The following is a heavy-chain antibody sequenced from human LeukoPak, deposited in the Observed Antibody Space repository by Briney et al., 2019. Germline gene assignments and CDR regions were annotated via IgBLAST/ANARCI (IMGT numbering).Heavy chain of an antibody. V-gene: IGHV4-30-2*01. Sequence: SETLSLTCTVSGGSISSGGYYWSWIRQPPGKGLEWIGYIYHSGSTYYNPSLKSRVTISVDRSKNQFSLKLSSVTAADTAVYYCASLAITDRPVDYWGQGTLVTVSS. CDR1: GGSISSGGYY. D-gene: IGHD3-10*01. J-gene: IGHJ4*02. CDR2: IYHSGST. CDR3: ASLAITDRPVDY.